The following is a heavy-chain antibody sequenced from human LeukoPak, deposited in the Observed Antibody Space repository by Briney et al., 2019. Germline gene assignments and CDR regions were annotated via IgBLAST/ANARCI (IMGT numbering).Heavy chain of an antibody. CDR2: ISASGGST. CDR3: AKDRLRLGELSFPNDAFDI. J-gene: IGHJ3*02. CDR1: GFTFSSYA. D-gene: IGHD3-16*02. V-gene: IGHV3-23*01. Sequence: GGSLRLSCAASGFTFSSYAMNWVRQAPGKGLEWVSAISASGGSTFYADSVRGRFTISRDNSKSTLYLQMNSLRAEDTAVYYCAKDRLRLGELSFPNDAFDIWGQGTMVTVSS.